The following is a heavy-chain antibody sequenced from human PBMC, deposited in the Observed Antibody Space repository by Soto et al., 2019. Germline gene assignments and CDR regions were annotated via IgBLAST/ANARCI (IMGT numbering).Heavy chain of an antibody. CDR3: ARAVILTGYYSQSDY. D-gene: IGHD3-9*01. CDR2: ISAYNGNT. J-gene: IGHJ4*02. Sequence: QVQLVQSGAEVKKPGASVKVSCKASGYTFTSYGISWVRQAPGQGREWMGWISAYNGNTNYAQKLQGRVTMTTDTSTSTAYMELRSLRSDDTAVYYCARAVILTGYYSQSDYWGQGTLVTVSS. V-gene: IGHV1-18*01. CDR1: GYTFTSYG.